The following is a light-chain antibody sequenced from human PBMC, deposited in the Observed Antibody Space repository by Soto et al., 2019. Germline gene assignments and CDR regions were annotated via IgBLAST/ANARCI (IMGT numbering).Light chain of an antibody. CDR1: QSVRSI. CDR3: HQYNIWPPLL. J-gene: IGKJ4*01. Sequence: EIVMTQSPATLSVSPGESATLSCRASQSVRSILAWYQQKPGQAPRLLIYGASTRATGIPARFSGSESGTEYTLTISGLQSEDFAVYYCHQYNIWPPLLFGGGTKLEIK. CDR2: GAS. V-gene: IGKV3-15*01.